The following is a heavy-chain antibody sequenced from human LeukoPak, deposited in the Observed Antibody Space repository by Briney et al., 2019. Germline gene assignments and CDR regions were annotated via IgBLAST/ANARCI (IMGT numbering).Heavy chain of an antibody. CDR2: IIPIFGTA. V-gene: IGHV1-69*05. CDR3: ARAVTISDAFDI. CDR1: GGTFSSYA. J-gene: IGHJ3*02. D-gene: IGHD3-9*01. Sequence: SVKVSCKASGGTFSSYAISWVRQAPGQGLEWMGGIIPIFGTANYAQKFQGRVTITTDGSTSTAYMELSSLRSEDTAVYYCARAVTISDAFDIWGQGTMVTVSS.